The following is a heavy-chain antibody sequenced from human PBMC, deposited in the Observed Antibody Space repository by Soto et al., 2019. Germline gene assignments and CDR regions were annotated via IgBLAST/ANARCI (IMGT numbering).Heavy chain of an antibody. Sequence: SETLSLTCAVYGGSFSGYYWSWIRQPPGKGLEWIGEINHSGSTNYNPSLKSRVTISVDTSKNQFSLKLSSVTAADTAVYYCARGLFGSVYDKGDYYYYDGKDVWSQGTTVTVSS. CDR2: INHSGST. CDR3: ARGLFGSVYDKGDYYYYDGKDV. J-gene: IGHJ6*02. D-gene: IGHD5-12*01. V-gene: IGHV4-34*01. CDR1: GGSFSGYY.